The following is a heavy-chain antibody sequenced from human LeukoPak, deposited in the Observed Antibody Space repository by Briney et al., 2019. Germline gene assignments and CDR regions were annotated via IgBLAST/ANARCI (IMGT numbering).Heavy chain of an antibody. Sequence: ASVKISCKASGYTFTGYYMHWVRQAPGQGLEWMGWINPNSGGTNYAQEFQGRVTMTRDTSISTAYMELSRLRSDDTAVYYCARGRGYSYGTYYYMDVWGKGTTVTVSS. CDR2: INPNSGGT. CDR3: ARGRGYSYGTYYYMDV. V-gene: IGHV1-2*02. J-gene: IGHJ6*03. CDR1: GYTFTGYY. D-gene: IGHD5-18*01.